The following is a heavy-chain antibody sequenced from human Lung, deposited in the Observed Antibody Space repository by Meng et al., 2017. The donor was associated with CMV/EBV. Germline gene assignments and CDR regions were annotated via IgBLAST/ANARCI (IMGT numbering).Heavy chain of an antibody. Sequence: GGSXRLXCAASGFTVSRNYMGWVRQAPGKGLEWVSVIYGSGTTNYPDFVKGRFTISRDNSRNTVYLQMNSLRAEDTAVYFCARGADTPMVLPPDFWGQGSXVTVSS. CDR2: IYGSGTT. V-gene: IGHV3-66*02. D-gene: IGHD5-18*01. CDR3: ARGADTPMVLPPDF. CDR1: GFTVSRNY. J-gene: IGHJ4*02.